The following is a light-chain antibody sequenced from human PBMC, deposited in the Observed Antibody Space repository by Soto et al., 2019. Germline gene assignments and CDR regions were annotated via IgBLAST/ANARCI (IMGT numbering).Light chain of an antibody. Sequence: DIQMTQSPSSLSASVGDRVTITCRASQVISNYSARYQQKPGKVPKLLIYGASTLQSGVPSRFSGSGSGTDFTLTITGLQPEDVATYYCQNYNTAPRTFGQGTKVDIK. CDR1: QVISNY. CDR2: GAS. J-gene: IGKJ1*01. CDR3: QNYNTAPRT. V-gene: IGKV1-27*01.